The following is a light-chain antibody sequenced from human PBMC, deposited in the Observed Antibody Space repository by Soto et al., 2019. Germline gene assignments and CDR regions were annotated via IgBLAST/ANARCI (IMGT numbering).Light chain of an antibody. V-gene: IGLV1-40*01. Sequence: QSVLTQPPSVSGAPGQRVTISCTGGSSNFGADSDVHWYQQFPGTAPKLLIYGNTNRPSGVPDRFSGSKSGTSASLAISEVQTEDEADYYCQSYDSLLSGGIFGGGTKLTVL. CDR2: GNT. CDR1: SSNFGADSD. J-gene: IGLJ2*01. CDR3: QSYDSLLSGGI.